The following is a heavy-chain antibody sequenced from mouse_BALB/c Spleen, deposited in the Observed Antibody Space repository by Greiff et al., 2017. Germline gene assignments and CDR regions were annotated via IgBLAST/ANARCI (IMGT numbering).Heavy chain of an antibody. CDR3: ARDGTLYYYAMDY. CDR2: IWAGGST. V-gene: IGHV2-9*02. CDR1: GFSLTSYG. J-gene: IGHJ4*01. Sequence: VKLMESGPGLVAPSQSLSITCTVSGFSLTSYGVHWVRQPPGKGLEWLGVIWAGGSTNYNSALMSRLSISKDNSKSQVFLKMNSLQTDDTAMYYCARDGTLYYYAMDYWGQGTSVTVSS. D-gene: IGHD1-1*02.